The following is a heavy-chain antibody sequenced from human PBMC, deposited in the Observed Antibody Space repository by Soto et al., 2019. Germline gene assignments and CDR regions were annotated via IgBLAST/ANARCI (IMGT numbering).Heavy chain of an antibody. D-gene: IGHD6-13*01. CDR3: ARQRGSSSWYADY. CDR1: GYSFTIYC. J-gene: IGHJ4*02. Sequence: PGESLKISCKGSGYSFTIYCIGWVRQMPGKGLEWMGIIYPGDSDTRYSPSFQGQVTISADKSISTAYLQWSSLKASDTAMYYCARQRGSSSWYADYWGQGTLVTVSS. CDR2: IYPGDSDT. V-gene: IGHV5-51*01.